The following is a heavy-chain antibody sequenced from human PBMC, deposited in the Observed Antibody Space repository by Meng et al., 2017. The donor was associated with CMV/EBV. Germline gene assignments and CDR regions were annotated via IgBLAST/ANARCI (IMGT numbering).Heavy chain of an antibody. V-gene: IGHV3-30*02. D-gene: IGHD2-2*01. CDR1: FTFSRYG. J-gene: IGHJ4*02. Sequence: FTFSRYGMHGVRQAPGKGLEWVAFIRYDGSNKYYADSVKGRFTISRDNSKNTLYLQMNSLRAEDTAVYYCAKEWGWCSSTSCYTLDYWGQGTLVTVSS. CDR2: IRYDGSNK. CDR3: AKEWGWCSSTSCYTLDY.